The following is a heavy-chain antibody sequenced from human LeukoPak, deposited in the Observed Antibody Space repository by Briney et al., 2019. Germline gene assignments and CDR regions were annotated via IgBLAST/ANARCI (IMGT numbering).Heavy chain of an antibody. CDR3: ARESSSSRDYYYYGVDV. J-gene: IGHJ6*02. D-gene: IGHD6-6*01. Sequence: SSETLSLTCSVSGGSISRSDHYRSWIRQPPGKGLEWIGYIYYSGITYYNPSLKSRVTISVDTSQNQFSLKLSSVTAADTAVYYCARESSSSRDYYYYGVDVWGQGTTVTVSS. V-gene: IGHV4-30-4*01. CDR2: IYYSGIT. CDR1: GGSISRSDHY.